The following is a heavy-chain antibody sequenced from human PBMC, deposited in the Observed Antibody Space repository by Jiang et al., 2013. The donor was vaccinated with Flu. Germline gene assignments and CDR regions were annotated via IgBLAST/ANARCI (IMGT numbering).Heavy chain of an antibody. CDR3: ARTAYYDILTGYLYYGMDV. D-gene: IGHD3-9*01. CDR1: TFTSYA. Sequence: TFTSYAMHWVRQAPGQRLEWTGMDQRWRMVTQNIHRSSRARVTITRDTSASTAYMELSSLRSEDTAVYYCARTAYYDILTGYLYYGMDVWGQGTTVTVSS. CDR2: QRWRMVT. J-gene: IGHJ6*02. V-gene: IGHV1-3*01.